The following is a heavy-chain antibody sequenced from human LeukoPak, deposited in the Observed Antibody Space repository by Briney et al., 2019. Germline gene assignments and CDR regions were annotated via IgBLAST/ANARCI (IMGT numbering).Heavy chain of an antibody. CDR2: ITSSDDTT. Sequence: GGSLRLSCGASGFIYSNYAMSWVRQAPGKGLEWVSGITSSDDTTYYADSVKGRFTISRDNSKNTLYLQMNTLRAEDTAVYYCAKAGGDHPVYYYDMDVWGQGTTVTVSS. D-gene: IGHD2-21*01. CDR3: AKAGGDHPVYYYDMDV. CDR1: GFIYSNYA. V-gene: IGHV3-23*01. J-gene: IGHJ6*02.